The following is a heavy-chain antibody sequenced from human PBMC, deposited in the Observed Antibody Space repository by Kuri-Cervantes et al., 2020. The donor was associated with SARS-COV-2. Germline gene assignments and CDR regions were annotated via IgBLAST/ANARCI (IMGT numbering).Heavy chain of an antibody. Sequence: ESLKISCAASGFTFSSYAMSWVRQAPGKGLEWIGEINHSGSTNYNPSLKSRVTISVDTSKNQFSLKLSSVTAADTAVYYCARGRPRSVVPAATQLNSEYFQHWGQGTLVTVSS. CDR1: GFTFSSYA. CDR2: INHSGST. CDR3: ARGRPRSVVPAATQLNSEYFQH. J-gene: IGHJ1*01. V-gene: IGHV4-34*01. D-gene: IGHD2-2*01.